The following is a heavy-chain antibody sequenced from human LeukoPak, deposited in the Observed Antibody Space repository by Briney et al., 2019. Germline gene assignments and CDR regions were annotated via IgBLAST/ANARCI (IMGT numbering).Heavy chain of an antibody. CDR3: AREPLGYSSADAFDI. V-gene: IGHV3-66*01. J-gene: IGHJ3*02. Sequence: PGGSLRLSCAVSGFTFSSYSMNWVRQAPGKGLEWVSVIYSGGSTYYADSVKGRFTISRDNSKNTLYLQMNSLRAEDTAVYYCAREPLGYSSADAFDIWGQGTMVTVSS. D-gene: IGHD6-13*01. CDR2: IYSGGST. CDR1: GFTFSSYS.